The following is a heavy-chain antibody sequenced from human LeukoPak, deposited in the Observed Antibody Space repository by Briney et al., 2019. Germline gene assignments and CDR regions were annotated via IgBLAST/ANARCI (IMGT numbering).Heavy chain of an antibody. CDR3: ARDGWFGDYNWFDP. D-gene: IGHD3-10*01. CDR1: GFTFSSYS. CDR2: ISSASNTI. Sequence: GGSLRLSCAASGFTFSSYSMNWVRQAPGKGLEWASYISSASNTIYYADSVKGRFTISRDNAKNSLYLQMHSLRAEDTAMYYCARDGWFGDYNWFDPWGQGTLVTVSS. J-gene: IGHJ5*02. V-gene: IGHV3-48*01.